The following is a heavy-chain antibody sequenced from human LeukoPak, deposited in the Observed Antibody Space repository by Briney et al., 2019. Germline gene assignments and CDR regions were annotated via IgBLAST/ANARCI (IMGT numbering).Heavy chain of an antibody. J-gene: IGHJ5*02. D-gene: IGHD6-19*01. CDR3: ARVGDKGGWYAWFDP. V-gene: IGHV3-74*01. Sequence: QTGGSLRLSCAASGFTFSSYWMHWVRQAPGKGLVWVSRINSDGSSTSYADSVKGRFTISRDNAKNTLYLQMNSLRAEDTAVYYCARVGDKGGWYAWFDPWGQGTLVTVSS. CDR1: GFTFSSYW. CDR2: INSDGSST.